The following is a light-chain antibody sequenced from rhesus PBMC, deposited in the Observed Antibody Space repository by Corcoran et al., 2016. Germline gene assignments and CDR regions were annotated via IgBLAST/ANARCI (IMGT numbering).Light chain of an antibody. CDR2: LGS. CDR3: VQYLDIPFT. Sequence: DIVMTQTPLSLPVTPGEPASISCRSSQSLLHSNGYTYLFWYLQKQGKSPQLLFYLGSTRASGVPDRFSGNGSGTDFTLNIRRVEAGDVGVYSCVQYLDIPFTFGPGTKLDIK. V-gene: IGKV2-78*01. CDR1: QSLLHSNGYTY. J-gene: IGKJ3*01.